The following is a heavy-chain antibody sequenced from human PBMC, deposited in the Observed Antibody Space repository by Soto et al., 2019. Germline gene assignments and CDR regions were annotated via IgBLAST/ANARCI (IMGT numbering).Heavy chain of an antibody. V-gene: IGHV3-66*01. D-gene: IGHD6-13*01. J-gene: IGHJ6*02. Sequence: EVQLVESGGGLVQPGGSLRLSCAASGFTVSGNYMSWVRQAPGKGLEWVSAIYSGDTTYYTDSVKGRFTISRDNSKNTLYLQMNSLRAEDTAVYYCARDVGSSLYMDVWGQGTTVTVSS. CDR1: GFTVSGNY. CDR2: IYSGDTT. CDR3: ARDVGSSLYMDV.